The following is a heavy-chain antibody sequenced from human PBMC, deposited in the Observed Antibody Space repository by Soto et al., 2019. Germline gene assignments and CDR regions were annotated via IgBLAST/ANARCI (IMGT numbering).Heavy chain of an antibody. Sequence: SGPTLVNPTQTLTLTCTFSGFSLSTSGMCVSWIRQPPGKALDWLALIDWDDDKYYSTSPKTRLTISKDTSKNQVVLTMTNMDPVDTATYYCARFHYSNYGMDVWGQGTTVTVSS. CDR1: GFSLSTSGMC. CDR2: IDWDDDK. J-gene: IGHJ6*02. V-gene: IGHV2-70*01. CDR3: ARFHYSNYGMDV. D-gene: IGHD4-4*01.